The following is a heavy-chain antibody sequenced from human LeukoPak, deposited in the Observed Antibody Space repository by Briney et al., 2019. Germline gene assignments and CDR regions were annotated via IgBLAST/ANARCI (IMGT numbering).Heavy chain of an antibody. CDR1: GFTFSSYW. Sequence: GGSLRFSCAASGFTFSSYWMSWVRQAPGKGLEWVANIKQDGSEKYYVDSVKGRFTISRDNAKNSLYLQMSSLRAEDTAAYYCASESGIAAAGLWGQGTMVTVSS. CDR3: ASESGIAAAGL. D-gene: IGHD6-13*01. V-gene: IGHV3-7*01. J-gene: IGHJ3*01. CDR2: IKQDGSEK.